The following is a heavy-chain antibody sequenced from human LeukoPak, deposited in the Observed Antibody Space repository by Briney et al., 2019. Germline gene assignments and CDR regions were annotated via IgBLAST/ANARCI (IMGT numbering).Heavy chain of an antibody. V-gene: IGHV1-24*01. CDR2: FDPEDGET. Sequence: ASVKVSCKVSGYTLTELSMHWVRQAPGKGLEWTGGFDPEDGETIHAQKVQGRATMTEDTSTDTAYMELSSLRSEDTAVYYCATLDPYNYGPRAHAFDIWGQGTMVTVSS. D-gene: IGHD5-18*01. CDR3: ATLDPYNYGPRAHAFDI. CDR1: GYTLTELS. J-gene: IGHJ3*02.